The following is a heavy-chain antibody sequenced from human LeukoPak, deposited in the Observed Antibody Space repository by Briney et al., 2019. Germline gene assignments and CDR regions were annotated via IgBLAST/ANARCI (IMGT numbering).Heavy chain of an antibody. D-gene: IGHD1/OR15-1a*01. CDR2: INYSGST. CDR3: ARGPVFRGTTSWFDP. J-gene: IGHJ5*02. V-gene: IGHV4-34*01. Sequence: SETLSLTCAVFGESFSGYYWSWIRQPPGKGLEWIGEINYSGSTHYGPALKSRVSISLDMSKKEFYLTLSSVTAADTAVYYCARGPVFRGTTSWFDPWGQGTLVTVSS. CDR1: GESFSGYY.